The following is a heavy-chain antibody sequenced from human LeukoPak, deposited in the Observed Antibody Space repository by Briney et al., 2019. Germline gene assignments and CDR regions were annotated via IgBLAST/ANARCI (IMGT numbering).Heavy chain of an antibody. J-gene: IGHJ5*02. CDR1: GYTFTSYG. V-gene: IGHV1-18*01. CDR2: ISAYNGNT. Sequence: GASVKVSCKASGYTFTSYGISWVRQAPGQGLEWMGWISAYNGNTNYAQKLQGRVTMTTDTSTSTAYMELRSLRSDDTAVYYCARGGYSSSWYLRRENWFDPWGQGTLVTVSS. CDR3: ARGGYSSSWYLRRENWFDP. D-gene: IGHD6-13*01.